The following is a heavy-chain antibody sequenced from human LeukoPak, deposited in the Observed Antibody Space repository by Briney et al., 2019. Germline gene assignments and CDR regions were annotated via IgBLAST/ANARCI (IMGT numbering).Heavy chain of an antibody. V-gene: IGHV3-11*04. J-gene: IGHJ4*02. Sequence: GGSLRLSCAASGFTFSDYYMSWIRQAPGKGLEWVSYISSSGSTIYYADSVKGRFTIYRDNAKNSLYLQMNSLRAEDTAVYYCASHLLGYCSSTSCQNTQGIDYWGRGTLVTVSS. CDR1: GFTFSDYY. CDR3: ASHLLGYCSSTSCQNTQGIDY. D-gene: IGHD2-2*01. CDR2: ISSSGSTI.